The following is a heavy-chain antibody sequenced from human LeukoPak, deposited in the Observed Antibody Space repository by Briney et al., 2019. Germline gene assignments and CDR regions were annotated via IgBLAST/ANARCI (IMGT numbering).Heavy chain of an antibody. CDR1: GYTFTGYY. CDR2: INPNSGGT. J-gene: IGHJ3*02. Sequence: ASVKVSCKASGYTFTGYYMHWVRQAPGQGLEWMGWINPNSGGTNYAQKFQGRVTMTRDTSISTAYMELSRLRSDDTAVYYCARAGYSDYDYPLDGFDIWGQGTMVTVSS. V-gene: IGHV1-2*02. CDR3: ARAGYSDYDYPLDGFDI. D-gene: IGHD5-12*01.